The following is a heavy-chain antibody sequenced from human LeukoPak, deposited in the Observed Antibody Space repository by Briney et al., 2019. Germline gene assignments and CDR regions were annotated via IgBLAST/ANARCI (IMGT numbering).Heavy chain of an antibody. V-gene: IGHV3-7*03. CDR1: GFTFISYW. CDR2: IKQDGSEK. J-gene: IGHJ6*03. Sequence: PGGSLRLSCAASGFTFISYWLTWVRQAPGKGLEWVANIKQDGSEKYYVGSVKGRFTISRDNSKNTLYLQMNSLRAEDTAVYYCAKDTPHPNIAAAGTIYYYYYMDVWGKGTTVTVSS. CDR3: AKDTPHPNIAAAGTIYYYYYMDV. D-gene: IGHD6-13*01.